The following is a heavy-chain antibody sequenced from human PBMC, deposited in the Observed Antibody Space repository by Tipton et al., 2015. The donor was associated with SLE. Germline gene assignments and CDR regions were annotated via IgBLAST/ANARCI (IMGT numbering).Heavy chain of an antibody. D-gene: IGHD4-23*01. V-gene: IGHV3-43*01. CDR2: ISWDGGST. CDR1: GFTFDDYT. J-gene: IGHJ6*03. Sequence: SLRLSCAASGFTFDDYTMHWVRQAPGKGLEWVSLISWDGGSTYYADSVKGRFTISRDNSKNSLYLQMNSLRTEDTALYYCAKGKSVGYYMDVWGKGTTVTVSS. CDR3: AKGKSVGYYMDV.